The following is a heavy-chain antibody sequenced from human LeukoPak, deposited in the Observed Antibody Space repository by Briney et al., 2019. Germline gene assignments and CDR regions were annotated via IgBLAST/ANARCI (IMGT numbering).Heavy chain of an antibody. V-gene: IGHV3-23*01. CDR3: ARFSARFDP. Sequence: GGSLRLSCAASRFTFNLYAMSWVRQAPGKGLEWVSGLSGGGNTTYYADSVKGRFTISRDNSRNTLYLQMSSLRVEDTAVYYCARFSARFDPWGQGALVTVSS. CDR1: RFTFNLYA. CDR2: LSGGGNTT. J-gene: IGHJ5*02. D-gene: IGHD3-3*01.